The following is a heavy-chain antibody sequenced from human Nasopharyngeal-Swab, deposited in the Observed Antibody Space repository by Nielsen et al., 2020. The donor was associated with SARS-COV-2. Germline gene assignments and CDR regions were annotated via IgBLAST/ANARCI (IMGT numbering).Heavy chain of an antibody. D-gene: IGHD6-19*01. V-gene: IGHV3-23*01. J-gene: IGHJ4*02. Sequence: GESLKISCAASGFTFSSYAMSWVRQAPGKGLEWVSAISGSGGSTYYADSVQGRFTISRDNSKYTLYVQMNSLRAEDTAVYYCAKDRGYSSGWEWGQGTLVTVSS. CDR2: ISGSGGST. CDR1: GFTFSSYA. CDR3: AKDRGYSSGWE.